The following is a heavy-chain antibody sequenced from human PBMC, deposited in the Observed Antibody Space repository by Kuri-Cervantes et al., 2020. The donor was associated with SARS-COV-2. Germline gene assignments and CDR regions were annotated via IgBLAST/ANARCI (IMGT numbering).Heavy chain of an antibody. J-gene: IGHJ2*01. CDR2: TSADRTKE. V-gene: IGHV3-33*05. CDR3: ARDSDTTGYYWYFDL. CDR1: GFTLSGYR. D-gene: IGHD3-22*01. Sequence: GESLKISCATSGFTLSGYRIHWVRQAPGKGLEWVAATSADRTKEYYLDSVKGRFAISRDNSKNTVYLQINSLGAEDTAVYYCARDSDTTGYYWYFDLWGRGTLVTVSS.